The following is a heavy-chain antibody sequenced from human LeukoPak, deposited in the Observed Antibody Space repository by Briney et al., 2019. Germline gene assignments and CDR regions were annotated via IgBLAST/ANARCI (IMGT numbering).Heavy chain of an antibody. Sequence: GEPLQISCKGSGYSFTTYWIGWVRQMPGKGLEWMGIIYPGDSDTRYSPSFQGQVTISADKSISTAYLQWSSLKASDTAMYYCARHDTPSRPFDYWGQGTLVTVSS. V-gene: IGHV5-51*01. J-gene: IGHJ4*02. CDR3: ARHDTPSRPFDY. CDR1: GYSFTTYW. CDR2: IYPGDSDT.